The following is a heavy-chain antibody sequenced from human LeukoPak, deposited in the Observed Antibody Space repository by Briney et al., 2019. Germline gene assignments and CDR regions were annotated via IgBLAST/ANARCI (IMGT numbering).Heavy chain of an antibody. CDR2: ISYGGSNK. Sequence: PGGSLRLSCAASGFTFSSYGMPWVRQAPGKGLEWVAVISYGGSNKYYADSVKGRFTISRDNSKNTLYLQMNSLRAEDTAVYYCAKDRNSGSLSLSAEYFQHWGQGTLVTVSS. CDR1: GFTFSSYG. CDR3: AKDRNSGSLSLSAEYFQH. J-gene: IGHJ1*01. D-gene: IGHD1-26*01. V-gene: IGHV3-30*18.